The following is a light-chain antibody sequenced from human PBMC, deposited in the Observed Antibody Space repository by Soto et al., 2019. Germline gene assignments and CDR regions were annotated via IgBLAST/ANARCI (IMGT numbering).Light chain of an antibody. CDR3: SSYAASNNFYFV. CDR1: SSDVGGYNY. J-gene: IGLJ3*02. Sequence: QSVLTQPPSASGSPGQSVTISCTGTSSDVGGYNYVSWYQQYPGRAPKLMIYEVTKRPSGVPDRFSGSKSGNTASLTVSGLRAEDEADYCCSSYAASNNFYFVFGGGTKVTVL. V-gene: IGLV2-8*01. CDR2: EVT.